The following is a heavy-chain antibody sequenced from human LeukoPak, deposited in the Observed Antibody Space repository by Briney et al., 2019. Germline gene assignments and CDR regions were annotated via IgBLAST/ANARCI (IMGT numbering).Heavy chain of an antibody. V-gene: IGHV1-18*01. D-gene: IGHD2-15*01. J-gene: IGHJ5*02. CDR2: ISAYNGNT. CDR3: ARYLGGYCSGGSCYSDWFDP. CDR1: GYTFTSYG. Sequence: GASVKVSCKASGYTFTSYGISWVRQAPGQGLEWMGWISAYNGNTNYAQKLQGRVTMTTDTSTSTAYMELRSLRSDDTAVYYCARYLGGYCSGGSCYSDWFDPWGQGTLVTVSS.